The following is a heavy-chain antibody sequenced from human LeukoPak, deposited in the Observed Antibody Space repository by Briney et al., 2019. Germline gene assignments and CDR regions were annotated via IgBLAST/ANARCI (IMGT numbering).Heavy chain of an antibody. Sequence: GGSLRLSCAASGFSVSINYMSWVRQAPGKGLEWVSVISSGGTTYYADSVKGRFTISRDNSKNTLSLQMNSLRAEDTAVYYCARGIDDDYGDPAYYYYYMDVWGKGTTVTISS. D-gene: IGHD4-17*01. CDR1: GFSVSINY. CDR3: ARGIDDDYGDPAYYYYYMDV. V-gene: IGHV3-66*01. J-gene: IGHJ6*03. CDR2: ISSGGTT.